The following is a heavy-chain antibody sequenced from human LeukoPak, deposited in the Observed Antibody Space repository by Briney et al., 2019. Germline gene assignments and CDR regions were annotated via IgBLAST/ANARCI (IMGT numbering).Heavy chain of an antibody. CDR2: ISGSAHKI. CDR1: GITFSNYA. V-gene: IGHV3-23*01. Sequence: GGSLRLSCVAPGITFSNYAVSWVRQAPEKGLDWVSVISGSAHKIRYADSVKGRFTISRDNSENIVYLQMNNLRAEDTAVYYCAGRVTGYSSGYVYWGQGTLVTVSS. J-gene: IGHJ4*02. CDR3: AGRVTGYSSGYVY. D-gene: IGHD5-18*01.